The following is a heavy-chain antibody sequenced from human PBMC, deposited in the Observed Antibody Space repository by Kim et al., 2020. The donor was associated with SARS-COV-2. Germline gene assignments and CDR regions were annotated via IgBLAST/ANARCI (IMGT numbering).Heavy chain of an antibody. CDR1: GFTFSSYS. Sequence: GGSLRLSCAASGFTFSSYSMNWVRQAPGKGLEWVSYISSTGNTIYYADSVKGRFTISRDSAKNSLSLQMNSLRDEDTAVYYCTRRIVLHGMDVWGQGTTVTVSS. CDR3: TRRIVLHGMDV. V-gene: IGHV3-48*02. CDR2: ISSTGNTI. D-gene: IGHD2-15*01. J-gene: IGHJ6*02.